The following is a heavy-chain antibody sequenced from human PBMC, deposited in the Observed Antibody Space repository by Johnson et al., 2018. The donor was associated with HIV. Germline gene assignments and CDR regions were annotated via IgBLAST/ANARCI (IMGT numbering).Heavy chain of an antibody. CDR3: ARVHPAVAGNDAFDI. Sequence: QVQLVESGGGVVQPGRSLRLSCAASGFTFSSYAMHWVRQAPGKGLEWVAVISYDGSNKYYADSVKGRFTISRDNSKITLYLQMNSLRADDTAVYYCARVHPAVAGNDAFDIWGQGTMVTVSS. CDR1: GFTFSSYA. D-gene: IGHD6-19*01. J-gene: IGHJ3*02. V-gene: IGHV3-30*04. CDR2: ISYDGSNK.